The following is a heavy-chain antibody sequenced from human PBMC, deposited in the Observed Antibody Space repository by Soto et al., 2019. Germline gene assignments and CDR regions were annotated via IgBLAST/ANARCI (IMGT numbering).Heavy chain of an antibody. Sequence: GESLKISCKGSGYSFTSYWIGWVRQMPGKGLEWMGIIYPGDSDTRYSPSFQGQVTISADKSISTAYLQWSSLKASDTAMYYCARASYSNFYYYYYMDVWGKGTTVTVSS. J-gene: IGHJ6*03. CDR3: ARASYSNFYYYYYMDV. V-gene: IGHV5-51*01. D-gene: IGHD4-4*01. CDR2: IYPGDSDT. CDR1: GYSFTSYW.